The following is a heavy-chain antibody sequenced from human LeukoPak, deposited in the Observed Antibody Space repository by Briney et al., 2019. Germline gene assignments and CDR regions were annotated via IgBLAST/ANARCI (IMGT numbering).Heavy chain of an antibody. D-gene: IGHD3-3*01. CDR2: MNPNSGNT. Sequence: ASVKVSCKASGYTFTDYYMQWVRQAPGQGLEWMGWMNPNSGNTGYAQKFQGRVTITRNTSISTAYMELSSLRSEDTAVYYCARGQYYDFWSGYYDIRGFDYWGQGTLVTVSS. CDR1: GYTFTDYY. J-gene: IGHJ4*02. V-gene: IGHV1-8*03. CDR3: ARGQYYDFWSGYYDIRGFDY.